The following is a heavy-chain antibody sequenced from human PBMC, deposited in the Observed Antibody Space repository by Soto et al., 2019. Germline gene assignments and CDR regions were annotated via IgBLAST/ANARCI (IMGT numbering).Heavy chain of an antibody. Sequence: QVQLVQSGAEVKRPGSSVKVSCKSSGGSFNSFHFNWVRQAPGQGLEWMGRIIPMLDRTQYAQMFQGRVTITADKSTSTAYMEMSGLDSLDTAVYYCARGTVTLFGVVTPPDYWGQGTLVTVSS. D-gene: IGHD3-3*01. CDR1: GGSFNSFH. CDR2: IIPMLDRT. J-gene: IGHJ4*02. CDR3: ARGTVTLFGVVTPPDY. V-gene: IGHV1-69*08.